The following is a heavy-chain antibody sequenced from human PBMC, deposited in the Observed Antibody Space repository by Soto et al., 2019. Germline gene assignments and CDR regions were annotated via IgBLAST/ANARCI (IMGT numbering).Heavy chain of an antibody. CDR1: GGSISSSSYY. V-gene: IGHV4-39*01. D-gene: IGHD3-22*01. J-gene: IGHJ4*02. Sequence: QLQLQESGPGLVKPSETLSLTCTVSGGSISSSSYYWGWIRQPPGKGLEWIGSIYYSGNAYYNPSLKSRVTIAVDTPKHPFSLKLRSVTAADTGVYYCARHVVAVGITGWGYWGQGTLVTVSS. CDR3: ARHVVAVGITGWGY. CDR2: IYYSGNA.